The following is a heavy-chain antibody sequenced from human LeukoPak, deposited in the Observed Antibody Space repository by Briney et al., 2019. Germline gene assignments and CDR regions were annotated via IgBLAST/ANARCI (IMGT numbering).Heavy chain of an antibody. Sequence: SQTLSLTCTVSGGSISSGSYYWSWIRQSAGKGLERIGRIYTSGSTNYNPSLKSRVTISVDTSKNQFSLKLSSVTAADTAVYYCAALGRGSYGWFDPWSQGTLVTVSS. CDR3: AALGRGSYGWFDP. CDR2: IYTSGST. V-gene: IGHV4-61*02. D-gene: IGHD1-26*01. J-gene: IGHJ5*02. CDR1: GGSISSGSYY.